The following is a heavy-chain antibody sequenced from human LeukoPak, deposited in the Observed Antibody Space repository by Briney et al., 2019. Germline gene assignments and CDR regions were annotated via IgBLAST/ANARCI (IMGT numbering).Heavy chain of an antibody. Sequence: SGTLSLTCTVFGGSISSSNLWSWVRQPPGKGLEWIGEISHSGNTNYNPSLKSRVTISIDKSKNQFSLRLSSVTAADTDVYYCTRGGLTFGGNWGQGILVTVSS. J-gene: IGHJ4*02. D-gene: IGHD3-10*01. CDR1: GGSISSSNL. CDR3: TRGGLTFGGN. V-gene: IGHV4-4*02. CDR2: ISHSGNT.